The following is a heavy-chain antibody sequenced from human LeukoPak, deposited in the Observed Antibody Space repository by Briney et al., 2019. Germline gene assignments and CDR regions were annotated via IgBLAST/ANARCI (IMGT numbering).Heavy chain of an antibody. CDR3: AGGDYSSGWYNYYYGMDV. CDR1: GFTFSSYS. J-gene: IGHJ6*04. CDR2: ISSSSSYI. Sequence: PGGSLRLSCAASGFTFSSYSMNWVRQAPGKGLEWVSSISSSSSYIYYADSVKGRFTISRDNAKNTLYLQMNSLRAEDTAVYYCAGGDYSSGWYNYYYGMDVWGKGTTVTVSS. D-gene: IGHD6-19*01. V-gene: IGHV3-21*01.